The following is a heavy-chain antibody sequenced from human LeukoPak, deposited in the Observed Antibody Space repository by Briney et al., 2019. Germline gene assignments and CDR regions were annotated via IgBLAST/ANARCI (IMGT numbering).Heavy chain of an antibody. CDR1: GGSFSGYY. Sequence: SETLSLTCAVYGGSFSGYYWSWISQPPGKGLEWIGEINHSGSTNYNPSLKSRVTISVDTSKNQFSLKLSSVTAADTAVYYCARDSRNTVVTPRVDYWGQGTLVTVSS. J-gene: IGHJ4*02. V-gene: IGHV4-34*01. CDR2: INHSGST. CDR3: ARDSRNTVVTPRVDY. D-gene: IGHD2-15*01.